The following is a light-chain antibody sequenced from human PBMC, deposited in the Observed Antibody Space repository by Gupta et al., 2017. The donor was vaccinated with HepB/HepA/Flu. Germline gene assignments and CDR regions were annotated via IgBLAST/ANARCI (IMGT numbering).Light chain of an antibody. V-gene: IGLV7-46*01. J-gene: IGLJ3*02. CDR3: LLYYRGVGV. CDR1: TGAVTNTHY. Sequence: QAVVTQEPSLTVSPGGTVTLTCGSSTGAVTNTHYPYWFQQKPGQAPRTLIYDTSNKHSWTPARFSGSLRGGKAALTLSGAQPEDEYEFYCLLYYRGVGVFGGGTKLTVL. CDR2: DTS.